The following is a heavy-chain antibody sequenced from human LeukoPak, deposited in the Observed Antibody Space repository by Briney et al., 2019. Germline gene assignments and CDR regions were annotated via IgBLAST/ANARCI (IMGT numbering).Heavy chain of an antibody. J-gene: IGHJ4*02. Sequence: SETLTLTCTVSGGSISSYYWNWIRQAPGKGLEWIGYIHYSGSTNHNSSLKSRVTISVDTSKNQYSLKLSSVTAADTAVYYCARDGVAGSFDYRGQGTLVTV. CDR3: ARDGVAGSFDY. V-gene: IGHV4-59*01. CDR1: GGSISSYY. CDR2: IHYSGST. D-gene: IGHD6-19*01.